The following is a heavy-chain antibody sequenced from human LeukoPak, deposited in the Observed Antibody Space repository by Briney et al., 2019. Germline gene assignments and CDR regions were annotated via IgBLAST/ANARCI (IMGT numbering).Heavy chain of an antibody. J-gene: IGHJ4*02. Sequence: GGSLRLSCAASGFTFTDAWMNWVRQAPGKGLEWVSYISSSGSTIYYADSVKGRFAISRDNAKNSLYLQMNSLRAEDTALYYCARTRYDYVWGSYRKYYFDYWGQGTLVTVSS. CDR3: ARTRYDYVWGSYRKYYFDY. CDR2: ISSSGSTI. D-gene: IGHD3-16*02. V-gene: IGHV3-11*01. CDR1: GFTFTDAW.